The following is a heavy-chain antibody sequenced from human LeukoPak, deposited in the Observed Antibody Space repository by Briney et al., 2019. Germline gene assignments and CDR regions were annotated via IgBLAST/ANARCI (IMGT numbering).Heavy chain of an antibody. CDR2: INPNSGGT. CDR1: GYTFTGYY. CDR3: ARDLKDIGGGDGFDI. D-gene: IGHD2-15*01. J-gene: IGHJ3*02. Sequence: ASVTVSFKASGYTFTGYYMHWVRQAPGQGLEWMGWINPNSGGTNYAQKFQGRVTMTTDTSTSTAYMELRSLRSDDTAVYYCARDLKDIGGGDGFDIWGQGTMVTVSS. V-gene: IGHV1-2*02.